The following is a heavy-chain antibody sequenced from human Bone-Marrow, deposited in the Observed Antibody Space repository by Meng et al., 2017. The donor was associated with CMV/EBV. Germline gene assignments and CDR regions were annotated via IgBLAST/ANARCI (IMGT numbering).Heavy chain of an antibody. D-gene: IGHD2-2*01. CDR3: ARGACSSTSCYWGEAFDI. CDR2: ISYDGSNK. CDR1: GFTFSSYA. J-gene: IGHJ3*02. V-gene: IGHV3-30-3*01. Sequence: GGSLRLSCAASGFTFSSYAMHWVRQAPGKGLEWVAVISYDGSNKYYADSVKGRFTISRDNSKNTLYLQMNSLRAEDTAVYYCARGACSSTSCYWGEAFDIWAQGTMVPVPS.